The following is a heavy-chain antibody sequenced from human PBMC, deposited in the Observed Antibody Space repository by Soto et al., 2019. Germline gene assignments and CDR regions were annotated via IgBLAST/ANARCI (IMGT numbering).Heavy chain of an antibody. Sequence: EVQLVESGGGLVQPGGSLRLSCAASGFTFSDYWMSWVRQAPGKGLECVANIKTDGSEKYYVDPVKGRFTISRDNAKNPLYLQMNSLKAEDTALYYRANSMGPGGNDYWGQGTLVAVSS. CDR3: ANSMGPGGNDY. CDR2: IKTDGSEK. J-gene: IGHJ4*02. D-gene: IGHD3-10*01. CDR1: GFTFSDYW. V-gene: IGHV3-7*05.